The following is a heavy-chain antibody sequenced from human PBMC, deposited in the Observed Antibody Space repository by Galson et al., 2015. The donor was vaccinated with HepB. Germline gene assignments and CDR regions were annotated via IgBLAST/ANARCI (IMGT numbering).Heavy chain of an antibody. CDR1: GYTFTSYA. V-gene: IGHV1-3*01. CDR3: ARDRGYCSGGSCYPAYWFDP. Sequence: SVKVSCKASGYTFTSYAMHWVRQAPGQRLEWMGWINAGNGNTKYSQKFQGRVTITRDTSASTAYMELSSLRSEDTAVYYCARDRGYCSGGSCYPAYWFDPWGQGTLVTVSS. D-gene: IGHD2-15*01. CDR2: INAGNGNT. J-gene: IGHJ5*02.